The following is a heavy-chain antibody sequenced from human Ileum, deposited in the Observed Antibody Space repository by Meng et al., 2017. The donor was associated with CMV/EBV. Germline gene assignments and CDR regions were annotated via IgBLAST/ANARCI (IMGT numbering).Heavy chain of an antibody. CDR1: GYTYTNYG. CDR2: VSAYDGDT. J-gene: IGHJ1*01. V-gene: IGHV1-18*04. Sequence: QFRLVQCGAEVKKPGASVKVSCKASGYTYTNYGISWVRQAPGQGLEWIGWVSAYDGDTNYAQKVKGRVTMTTDTSTTTAYMELRSLRSDDTAIYYCARVTNPEYFEHWGQGTLVTVSS. CDR3: ARVTNPEYFEH.